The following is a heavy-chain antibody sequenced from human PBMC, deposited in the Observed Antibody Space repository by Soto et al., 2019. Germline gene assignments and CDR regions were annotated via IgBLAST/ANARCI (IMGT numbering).Heavy chain of an antibody. V-gene: IGHV3-23*01. CDR3: AAKGATKGAFAI. CDR1: GFTFGSYV. D-gene: IGHD5-12*01. CDR2: LSNSGADR. Sequence: EVQLLESGGGLVQPGGSLRLSCAASGFTFGSYVMAWVRQAPRKGLEWVSSLSNSGADRYYADSVKGRFSISRDNSKNTLYVQMNNLRAEDTAVYYCAAKGATKGAFAIWGRGTMVTVSS. J-gene: IGHJ3*02.